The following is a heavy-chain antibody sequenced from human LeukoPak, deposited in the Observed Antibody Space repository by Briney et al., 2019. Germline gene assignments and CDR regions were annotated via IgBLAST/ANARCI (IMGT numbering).Heavy chain of an antibody. CDR1: GGSISSGSYY. CDR2: IYYSGST. D-gene: IGHD3-10*01. Sequence: SETLSLTCTVSGGSISSGSYYWSWIRQPPGKGLEWIGYIYYSGSTYYNPSLKSRVTISVDTSKNQFSLKLSSVTAADTAVYYCARARGYLWFGELLSVYFDYWGQGTLVTVSS. CDR3: ARARGYLWFGELLSVYFDY. J-gene: IGHJ4*02. V-gene: IGHV4-30-4*08.